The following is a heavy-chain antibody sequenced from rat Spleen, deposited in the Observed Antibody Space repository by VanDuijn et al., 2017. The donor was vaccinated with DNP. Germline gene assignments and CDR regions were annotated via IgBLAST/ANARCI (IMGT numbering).Heavy chain of an antibody. Sequence: EVQLVESGGGLVQPGRSLKLSCAASGFTFSDYYMAWVRQTPTEGLAWVAYIGYDGDSNYNGDSVQGRFTISRDNAKSILYLQMNSLRSEDMATYYCARYSPRRVWDYWGQGVTVTVSS. V-gene: IGHV5-22*01. CDR1: GFTFSDYY. CDR3: ARYSPRRVWDY. J-gene: IGHJ2*01. CDR2: IGYDGDSN. D-gene: IGHD1-11*01.